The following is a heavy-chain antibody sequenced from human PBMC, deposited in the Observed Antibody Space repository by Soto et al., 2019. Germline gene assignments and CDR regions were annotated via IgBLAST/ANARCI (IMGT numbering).Heavy chain of an antibody. D-gene: IGHD3-10*01. Sequence: SGPALVNPTQTLTLTCTFSGFSLSTSGVGVGWIRQPPGKALEWLALIYWNDDKRYSPSLKSRLTITKDTSKNQVVLTMTNMDPVDTATYYCAHISFGELLGGLDYWGQGTLVTVSS. J-gene: IGHJ4*02. V-gene: IGHV2-5*01. CDR2: IYWNDDK. CDR1: GFSLSTSGVG. CDR3: AHISFGELLGGLDY.